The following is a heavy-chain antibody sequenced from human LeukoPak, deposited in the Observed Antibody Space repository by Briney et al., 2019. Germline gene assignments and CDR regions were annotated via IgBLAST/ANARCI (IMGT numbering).Heavy chain of an antibody. CDR1: GRSISSSSYY. Sequence: SDTLSLTCTVSGRSISSSSYYWGWLRQPPGKGLEWIGSIYYSGSTYYNPSLKRRVTISVDTSKNQFSLKLSSVTAADTAVYYCARWYCSSTSCYGAAFDIWGQGTMVTVSS. D-gene: IGHD2-2*01. CDR2: IYYSGST. J-gene: IGHJ3*02. V-gene: IGHV4-39*01. CDR3: ARWYCSSTSCYGAAFDI.